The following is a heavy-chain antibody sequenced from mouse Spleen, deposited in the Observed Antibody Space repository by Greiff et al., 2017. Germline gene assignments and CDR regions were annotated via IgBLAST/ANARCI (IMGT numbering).Heavy chain of an antibody. J-gene: IGHJ2*01. V-gene: IGHV1-52*01. CDR3: ARGGYGYFDY. Sequence: VQLQQSGAELAKPGASVKLSCKASGYTFTSYWMHWVKQRPIQGLEWIGNIDPSDSETHYNQKFKDKATLTVDKSSSTAYMQLSSLTSEDSAVYYCARGGYGYFDYWGQGTTLTVSS. D-gene: IGHD2-10*02. CDR1: GYTFTSYW. CDR2: IDPSDSET.